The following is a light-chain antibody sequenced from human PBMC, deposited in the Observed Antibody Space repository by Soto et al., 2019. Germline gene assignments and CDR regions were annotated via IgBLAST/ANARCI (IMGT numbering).Light chain of an antibody. Sequence: EIVMTQSPATLSVSPGERATLSCRASQSFSSNLAWFQHKPGQAPRLLIYGASTRATGIPARFSGSGSGTEFTLTISSLQSEDFAVYYFQQYNDWPRTFGQGTKVEI. V-gene: IGKV3-15*01. J-gene: IGKJ1*01. CDR1: QSFSSN. CDR2: GAS. CDR3: QQYNDWPRT.